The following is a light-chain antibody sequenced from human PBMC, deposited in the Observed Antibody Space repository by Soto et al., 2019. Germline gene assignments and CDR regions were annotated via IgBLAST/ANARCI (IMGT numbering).Light chain of an antibody. J-gene: IGKJ1*01. CDR1: QSGSTTY. CDR2: GPS. V-gene: IGKV3-20*01. Sequence: EIVLTQSPGTLSLSPVERATLSCRASQSGSTTYLAWYQQKPGQAPRPVIYGPSTRATGFPSRFSGSGSGTEFTLTIRILEPDEFAVYYCQKYGNFWTFGKGTKVDIK. CDR3: QKYGNFWT.